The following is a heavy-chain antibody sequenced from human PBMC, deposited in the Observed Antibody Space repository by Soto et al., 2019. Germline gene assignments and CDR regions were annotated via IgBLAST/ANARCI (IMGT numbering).Heavy chain of an antibody. V-gene: IGHV4-4*07. J-gene: IGHJ5*02. CDR3: ARAYWHHTWGSIPAAFDP. Sequence: QVQLQESGPGVVKPSETLSLTCTVSGASMTNYHWNWVRQSAGGGLEYIGRVSGPGSPDYNRSLKSRVTLSLDWSESQFSLKLTSVAAADTAVYYCARAYWHHTWGSIPAAFDPWGQGTLVIVSS. CDR2: VSGPGSP. CDR1: GASMTNYH. D-gene: IGHD3-16*01.